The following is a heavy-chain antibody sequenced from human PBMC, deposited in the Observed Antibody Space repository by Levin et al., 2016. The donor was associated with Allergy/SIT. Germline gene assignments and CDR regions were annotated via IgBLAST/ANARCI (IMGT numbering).Heavy chain of an antibody. J-gene: IGHJ1*01. Sequence: SETLSLTCTVSGASVSSGDYYWNWIRQPPGEGLEWIGYIYYSGSTNYNPSLKSRVTISVDSSKNQFSLKMTSVTAADTAVYYCAVSASTSVAGIVYFERWGQGTLVTVSS. D-gene: IGHD6-19*01. CDR2: IYYSGST. CDR3: AVSASTSVAGIVYFER. V-gene: IGHV4-61*08. CDR1: GASVSSGDYY.